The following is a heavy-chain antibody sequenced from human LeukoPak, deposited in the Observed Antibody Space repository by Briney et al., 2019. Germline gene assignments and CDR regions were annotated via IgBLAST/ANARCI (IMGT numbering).Heavy chain of an antibody. V-gene: IGHV1-69*13. Sequence: SVKVSCKASGGTFSSYAISWVRQAPGQGLEWMGGIIPIFGTANYAQKFQGRVTIPADESTSTAYMELSSLRSEDTAVYYCANPQAYYYDSSGPPSPYYYMDVWGKGTTVTVSS. J-gene: IGHJ6*03. CDR2: IIPIFGTA. CDR3: ANPQAYYYDSSGPPSPYYYMDV. CDR1: GGTFSSYA. D-gene: IGHD3-22*01.